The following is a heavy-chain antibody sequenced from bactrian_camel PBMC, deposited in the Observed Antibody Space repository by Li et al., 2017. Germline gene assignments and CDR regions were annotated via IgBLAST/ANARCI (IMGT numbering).Heavy chain of an antibody. V-gene: IGHV3S55*01. J-gene: IGHJ4*01. CDR1: GDTYSRGC. CDR2: IYIGDPGT. Sequence: QVQLVESGGGSVQAGGTLRLSCAYSGDTYSRGCLGWFRQAPGKEREGVASIYIGDPGTFYSSDAPTDYYADSVSGRFTISKDNAKDTDTLYLEMNNLEPEDSAMYYCAAAAFGSVGACNTARREYNAWGQGTQVTVS. CDR3: AAAAFGSVGACNTARREYNA. D-gene: IGHD6*01.